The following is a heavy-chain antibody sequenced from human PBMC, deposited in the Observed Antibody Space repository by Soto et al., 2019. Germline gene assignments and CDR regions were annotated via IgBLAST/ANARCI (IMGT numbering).Heavy chain of an antibody. CDR2: IIPIFGTA. CDR1: GGTFSSYS. Sequence: SVKVSCKAPGGTFSSYSISWVRQATGQGLEWMGGIIPIFGTANYAQKFQGRVTITADESTSTAYMELSSLRSEDTAVYYCARDSSGSYRVYYFDYWGQGTLVTVSS. J-gene: IGHJ4*02. D-gene: IGHD1-26*01. V-gene: IGHV1-69*13. CDR3: ARDSSGSYRVYYFDY.